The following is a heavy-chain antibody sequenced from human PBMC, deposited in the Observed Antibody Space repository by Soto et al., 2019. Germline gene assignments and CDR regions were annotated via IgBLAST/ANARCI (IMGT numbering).Heavy chain of an antibody. CDR2: ISYDGSNK. J-gene: IGHJ5*02. Sequence: QVQLVESGGGVVQPGRSLRLSCAASGFTFSSYAMHWVRQAPGKGLEWVAVISYDGSNKYYADSVKGRFTISRDNSKNTLYLQMNSLRAEDTAVYYCARGGRSGYYSKSWGQGTLVTVSS. D-gene: IGHD3-22*01. V-gene: IGHV3-30-3*01. CDR3: ARGGRSGYYSKS. CDR1: GFTFSSYA.